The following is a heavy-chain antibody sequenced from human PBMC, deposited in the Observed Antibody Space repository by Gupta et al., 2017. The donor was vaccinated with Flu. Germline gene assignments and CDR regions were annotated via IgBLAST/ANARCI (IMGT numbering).Heavy chain of an antibody. CDR2: INHSGST. CDR3: ARCQGGYDFWSGYYTAMGWFDP. CDR1: GGSFSGYY. D-gene: IGHD3-3*01. V-gene: IGHV4-34*01. J-gene: IGHJ5*02. Sequence: QVQLQQWGAGLLKPSETLSLTCAVYGGSFSGYYWSWIRQPPGKGLEWIGEINHSGSTNYNPSLKSRVTISVDTSKNQFSLKLSSVTAADTAVYYCARCQGGYDFWSGYYTAMGWFDPWGQGTLVTVSS.